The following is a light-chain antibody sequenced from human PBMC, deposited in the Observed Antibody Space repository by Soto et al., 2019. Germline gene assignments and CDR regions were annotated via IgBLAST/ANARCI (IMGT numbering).Light chain of an antibody. J-gene: IGKJ4*01. CDR1: QSVSRY. Sequence: EMVLTQSPDTLTLSPGESATLSCRASQSVSRYLAWYQQKPGQTPRLLIYGASTRATDIPARFSGSGSGTEFTLTISSLQPEDFATYYCQQLNSYPLTFGGATKVDIK. CDR3: QQLNSYPLT. V-gene: IGKV3-11*01. CDR2: GAS.